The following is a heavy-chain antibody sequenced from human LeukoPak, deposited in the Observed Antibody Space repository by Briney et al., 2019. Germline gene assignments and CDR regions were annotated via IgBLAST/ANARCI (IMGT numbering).Heavy chain of an antibody. D-gene: IGHD1-26*01. CDR1: GYTFTGYY. CDR3: ARDAGSYKVDY. J-gene: IGHJ4*02. V-gene: IGHV1-2*02. CDR2: INPNRGGT. Sequence: GASVKVSCKASGYTFTGYYMHWVRQAPGQGLEWMGWINPNRGGTNYAQKFQGRVTMTRDTSVSTAYMELNRLRSDDTAVYYCARDAGSYKVDYWGQGTLVTVSS.